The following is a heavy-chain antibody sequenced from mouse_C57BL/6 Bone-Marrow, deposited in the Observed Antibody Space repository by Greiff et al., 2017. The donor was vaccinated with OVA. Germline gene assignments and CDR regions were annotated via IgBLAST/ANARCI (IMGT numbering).Heavy chain of an antibody. CDR1: GYTFTDYY. Sequence: VQLQQSGPELVKPGASVKISCKASGYTFTDYYMNWVKQSHGKSLEWIGDINPNNGGTSYNQKFKGKATLTVDKSSSTAYMELRSLTSEDSAVYYCARRDYYGSRFAYWGQGTLVTVSA. D-gene: IGHD1-1*01. CDR3: ARRDYYGSRFAY. V-gene: IGHV1-26*01. J-gene: IGHJ3*01. CDR2: INPNNGGT.